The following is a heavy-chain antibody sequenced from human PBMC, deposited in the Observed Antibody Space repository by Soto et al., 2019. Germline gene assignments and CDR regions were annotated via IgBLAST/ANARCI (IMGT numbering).Heavy chain of an antibody. D-gene: IGHD6-13*01. CDR3: ARDWYEDY. V-gene: IGHV3-23*01. J-gene: IGHJ4*02. Sequence: EVQLLQSGGGLVQPGGSLRLSCAASGFTFSNYAMTWVRQPPGQGLEWVSAISNSDNTYYTDSAQGRFTISRDNSKNTLYLQMNNLRAEDTAVYYCARDWYEDYWGQGTLVTVSS. CDR1: GFTFSNYA. CDR2: ISNSDNT.